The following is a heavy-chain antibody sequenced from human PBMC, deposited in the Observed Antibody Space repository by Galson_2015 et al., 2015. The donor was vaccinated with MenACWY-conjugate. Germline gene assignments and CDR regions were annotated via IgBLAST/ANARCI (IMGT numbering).Heavy chain of an antibody. Sequence: ETLSLTCTVSGASISSHHWSWFRQPPGKGLEWIAYIRDTGSLKDNPSLKSRVTMSADNSNNQFSLRLISVTAADTAVYYCARLPTWGSSFGYFDYWGQGILVAVSS. CDR2: IRDTGSL. J-gene: IGHJ4*02. CDR1: GASISSHH. CDR3: ARLPTWGSSFGYFDY. V-gene: IGHV4-59*08. D-gene: IGHD7-27*01.